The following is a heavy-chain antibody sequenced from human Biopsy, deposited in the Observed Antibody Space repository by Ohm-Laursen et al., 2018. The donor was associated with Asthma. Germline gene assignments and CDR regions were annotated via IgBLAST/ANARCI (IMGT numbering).Heavy chain of an antibody. D-gene: IGHD2-2*01. CDR3: ARKAGSCISRTCYSLDF. J-gene: IGHJ4*02. V-gene: IGHV1-69*13. Sequence: SVNVSCKSLGGTFNTYVIGWVRQAPGQGLEWMGGINSVFGTTTYPQKFQDRVTITADDSTGTVYMELSSLRSEDTAVYYCARKAGSCISRTCYSLDFWGQGTLVTVSS. CDR1: GGTFNTYV. CDR2: INSVFGTT.